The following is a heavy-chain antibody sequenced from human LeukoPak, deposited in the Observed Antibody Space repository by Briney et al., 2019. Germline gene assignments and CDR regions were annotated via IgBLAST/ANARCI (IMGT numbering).Heavy chain of an antibody. J-gene: IGHJ4*02. Sequence: GGSLRLSCAVSGYNLNSYAMHWVRQAPGKGLEWVAVIRHDEANSFYADSVQGRFTISRDTSKKLLYLQMNSLRVEDTAVYYCAKEYTPSSPLGELDSWGQGTLVTVSS. CDR3: AKEYTPSSPLGELDS. V-gene: IGHV3-30*02. CDR2: IRHDEANS. CDR1: GYNLNSYA. D-gene: IGHD6-6*01.